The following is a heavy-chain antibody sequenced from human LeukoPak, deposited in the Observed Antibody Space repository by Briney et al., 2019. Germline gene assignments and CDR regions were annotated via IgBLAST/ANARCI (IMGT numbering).Heavy chain of an antibody. J-gene: IGHJ4*02. D-gene: IGHD6-13*01. CDR2: INAGNGNT. CDR3: AREAQLASFDY. CDR1: GYTFTSYA. Sequence: ASVKVSCKASGYTFTSYAMHWVRQAPGQRLEWMGWINAGNGNTRYSQKFQGRVTITRDTSASTVYMELSSLRSEDTAVYYCAREAQLASFDYWGQGTLVTVSS. V-gene: IGHV1-3*01.